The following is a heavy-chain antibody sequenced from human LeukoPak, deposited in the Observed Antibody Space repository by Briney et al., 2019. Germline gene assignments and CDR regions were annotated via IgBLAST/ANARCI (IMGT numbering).Heavy chain of an antibody. Sequence: SETLSLTCTVSDDSISSTSYYWGWIRQPPGKGLEWIGSIYYSGTTYYNSPLKSRVTISVDTSKSQFSLKLNSVTAADTAVYYCARHYFYYFYYMDVWGQGSTVTVSS. J-gene: IGHJ6*03. CDR1: DDSISSTSYY. CDR3: ARHYFYYFYYMDV. V-gene: IGHV4-39*01. D-gene: IGHD2/OR15-2a*01. CDR2: IYYSGTT.